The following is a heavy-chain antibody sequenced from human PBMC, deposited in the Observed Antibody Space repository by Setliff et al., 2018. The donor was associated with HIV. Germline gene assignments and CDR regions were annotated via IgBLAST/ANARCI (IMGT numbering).Heavy chain of an antibody. CDR3: ARGSSWPYYFDY. V-gene: IGHV4-61*02. CDR2: IYTSGST. J-gene: IGHJ4*02. CDR1: GGSISSGSYY. Sequence: SETLSLTCTVSGGSISSGSYYWSWVRQPAGKGLEWIGRIYTSGSTNYNPSLESRVTISVDTSKNQFSLRLSSVTAADTAVYYCARGSSWPYYFDYWGQGTLVTVSS. D-gene: IGHD6-13*01.